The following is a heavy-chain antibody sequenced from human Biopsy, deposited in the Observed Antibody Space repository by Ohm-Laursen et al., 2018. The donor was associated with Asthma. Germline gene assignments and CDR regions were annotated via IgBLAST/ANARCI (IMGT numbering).Heavy chain of an antibody. D-gene: IGHD6-25*01. CDR3: ARVFESSEWGPFYHFGLDV. CDR1: GFSFSYYW. Sequence: LRLSCAASGFSFSYYWMTWVRQGPGKGLEWVSSISSSGSTTYPAESVKGRFTISRDNAQKSLFLQMGSLRAEDTAIYYCARVFESSEWGPFYHFGLDVWGQGTTVAVSS. V-gene: IGHV3-11*01. CDR2: ISSSGSTT. J-gene: IGHJ6*02.